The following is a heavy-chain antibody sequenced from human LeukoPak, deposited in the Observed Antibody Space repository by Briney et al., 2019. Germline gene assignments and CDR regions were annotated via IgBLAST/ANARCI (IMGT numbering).Heavy chain of an antibody. J-gene: IGHJ4*02. Sequence: GASVKVSRKASGYTFTGYYMHWVRQAPGQGLEWMGWINPNSGGTNYAQKFQGRVTMTRDTSISTAYMELSRLRSDDTAVYYCARPLHSSSWYGDPYFDYWGQGTLVTVSS. CDR3: ARPLHSSSWYGDPYFDY. D-gene: IGHD6-13*01. CDR2: INPNSGGT. V-gene: IGHV1-2*02. CDR1: GYTFTGYY.